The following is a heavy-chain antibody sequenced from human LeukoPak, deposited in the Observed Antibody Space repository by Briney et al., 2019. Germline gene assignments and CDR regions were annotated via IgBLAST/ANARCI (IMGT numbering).Heavy chain of an antibody. J-gene: IGHJ4*02. V-gene: IGHV4-59*01. D-gene: IGHD6-13*01. CDR3: ARGRYDSSWSRFDY. Sequence: SETLSLTCTVSGGYISTYYWSWIRQPAGKGLEWIGYIYYSGSTNYNPSLKSRVTISVDTPKNQFSLKLSSVTAADTAVYYCARGRYDSSWSRFDYWGQGTLVTVSS. CDR1: GGYISTYY. CDR2: IYYSGST.